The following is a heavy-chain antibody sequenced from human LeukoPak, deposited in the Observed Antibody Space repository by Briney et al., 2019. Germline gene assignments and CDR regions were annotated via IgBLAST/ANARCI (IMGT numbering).Heavy chain of an antibody. D-gene: IGHD6-19*01. CDR3: ARGAVAGFDH. CDR1: GGSISSYY. Sequence: SETLSLTCTVSGGSISSYYWSWIRQSPGKGLEWIGYIYYSGSTYYNPSLQSRVTISLDTSKNRFSLKLSSLTAADTAVYYCARGAVAGFDHWGQGTLATVSS. V-gene: IGHV4-59*01. CDR2: IYYSGST. J-gene: IGHJ4*02.